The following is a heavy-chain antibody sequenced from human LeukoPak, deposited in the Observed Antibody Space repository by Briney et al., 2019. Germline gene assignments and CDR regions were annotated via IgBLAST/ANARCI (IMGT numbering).Heavy chain of an antibody. J-gene: IGHJ2*01. Sequence: GGSLRLSCAASGFTFSSYWMHWVRQAPGKGLVWVSRINSDGSSTSYADSVEGRFTISRDNAKNTLYLQMNSLRAEDTAVYYCAREPLTLARSYWYFDLWGRGTLVTVSS. V-gene: IGHV3-74*01. CDR2: INSDGSST. CDR1: GFTFSSYW. CDR3: AREPLTLARSYWYFDL.